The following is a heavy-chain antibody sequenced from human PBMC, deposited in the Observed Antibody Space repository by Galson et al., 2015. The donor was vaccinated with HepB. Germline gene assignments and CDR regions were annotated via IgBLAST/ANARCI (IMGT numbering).Heavy chain of an antibody. CDR1: GFTFSSCA. CDR3: AKGQPRDSIFGVVIMAWDY. CDR2: IGGYGFDT. V-gene: IGHV3-23*01. D-gene: IGHD3-3*02. J-gene: IGHJ4*02. Sequence: SLRLSCAASGFTFSSCAMTWVRQAPGKGLGWVASIGGYGFDTYYAGSVKGRFTISRDNSKNTVYLQMNSLRVDDTAVYFCAKGQPRDSIFGVVIMAWDYWGQGTLVTVSS.